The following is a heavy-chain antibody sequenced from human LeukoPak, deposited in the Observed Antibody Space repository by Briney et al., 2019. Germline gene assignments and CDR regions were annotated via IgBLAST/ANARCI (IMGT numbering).Heavy chain of an antibody. V-gene: IGHV3-23*01. J-gene: IGHJ4*02. CDR1: GFTFNSYA. D-gene: IGHD5-24*01. CDR2: ISGSGGST. Sequence: GGSLRLSCAASGFTFNSYAMSWVRRAPGKGLEWVSAISGSGGSTYYADSVKGRFTISRDNAKNTLYLQMNSLRAEDTAVYYCARGASVDRTYNYYDYWGQGTLVTVSS. CDR3: ARGASVDRTYNYYDY.